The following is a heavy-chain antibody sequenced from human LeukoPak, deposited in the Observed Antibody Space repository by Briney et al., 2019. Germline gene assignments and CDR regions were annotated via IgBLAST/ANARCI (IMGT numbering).Heavy chain of an antibody. J-gene: IGHJ4*02. CDR3: GRGHAIEDAGLDY. Sequence: ASVKVSCKASGYTFTSYYMNWVRQAPGQGLEWMGIINPSGGSTSYAQKFKGRVTMTRDTSTSTVYMEMSSLRSEDTAVYYCGRGHAIEDAGLDYWGQGTLVTVPS. V-gene: IGHV1-46*01. CDR1: GYTFTSYY. CDR2: INPSGGST.